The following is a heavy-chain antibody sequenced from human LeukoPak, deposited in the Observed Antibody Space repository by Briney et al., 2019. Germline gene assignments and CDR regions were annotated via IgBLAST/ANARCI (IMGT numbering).Heavy chain of an antibody. Sequence: SETLSLTCTVPGGSLSNYYWSWIRQPPGKGLEWIGHIYDSGSTTYNPSLKSRVTISVDTSKNQFSLKLSSVTAADTAVYYCARGRIGGPKAPFDYWGQGTLVTVSS. CDR2: IYDSGST. J-gene: IGHJ4*02. V-gene: IGHV4-59*01. D-gene: IGHD3-16*01. CDR1: GGSLSNYY. CDR3: ARGRIGGPKAPFDY.